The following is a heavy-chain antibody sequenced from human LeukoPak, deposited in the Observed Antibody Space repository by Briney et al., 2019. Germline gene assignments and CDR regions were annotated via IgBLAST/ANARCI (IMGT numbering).Heavy chain of an antibody. Sequence: GASVKVSCKASGFSFTTSAMQWVRQARGQRLEWIGWIVVGSGHTRYAQKFQERITITRDMSTSTAYMQLRSLRSEDTAVYYCAADHQFSGWESAYGMDVWGQGATVTVSS. V-gene: IGHV1-58*02. J-gene: IGHJ6*02. CDR1: GFSFTTSA. CDR3: AADHQFSGWESAYGMDV. CDR2: IVVGSGHT. D-gene: IGHD6-19*01.